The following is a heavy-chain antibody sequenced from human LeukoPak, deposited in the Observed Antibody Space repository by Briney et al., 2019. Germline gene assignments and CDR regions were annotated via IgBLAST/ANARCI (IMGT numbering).Heavy chain of an antibody. V-gene: IGHV4-59*12. CDR2: IYYSGST. D-gene: IGHD4-17*01. CDR1: GGSLSSYY. J-gene: IGHJ3*02. CDR3: ARDYGDYGDAFDI. Sequence: SETLSLTCTVSGGSLSSYYWSWIRQPPGKGLEWIGYIYYSGSTNYNPSLKSRVTISVDTSKNQFSLKLSSVTAADTAVYYCARDYGDYGDAFDIWGRGTMVTVSS.